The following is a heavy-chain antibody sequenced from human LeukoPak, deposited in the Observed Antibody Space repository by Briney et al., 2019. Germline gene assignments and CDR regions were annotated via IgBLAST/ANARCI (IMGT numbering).Heavy chain of an antibody. CDR2: ISRSSNSI. D-gene: IGHD1-26*01. J-gene: IGHJ4*02. CDR3: ARELPTGSYAPDY. CDR1: GFSLSSYR. Sequence: PGGSLRLSCAASGFSLSSYRMNWVRQAPGKGLEWVSYISRSSNSIDYGDSVKGRFITSRDNAKNSLYLQMNSLRAEDTAVYYCARELPTGSYAPDYWGQGTLVTVSS. V-gene: IGHV3-21*01.